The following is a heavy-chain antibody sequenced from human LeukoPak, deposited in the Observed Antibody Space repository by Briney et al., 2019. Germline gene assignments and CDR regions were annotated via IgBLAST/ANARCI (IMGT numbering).Heavy chain of an antibody. CDR2: IYASGST. V-gene: IGHV4-4*07. J-gene: IGHJ4*02. CDR3: AREGCSSTSCPFDY. CDR1: GGSISSYY. D-gene: IGHD2-2*01. Sequence: SETLSLTCTVSGGSISSYYWSWIRQPAGKGQEWIGRIYASGSTNYNPSLKSRVTMSVDTSKNQFSLKLSSVTAADTAVYYCAREGCSSTSCPFDYWGQGTLVTVSS.